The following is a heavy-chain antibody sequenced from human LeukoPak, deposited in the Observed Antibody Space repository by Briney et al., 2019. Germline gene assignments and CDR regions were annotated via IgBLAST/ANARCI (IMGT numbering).Heavy chain of an antibody. CDR1: GFTFSSYA. CDR2: IKQDGSEK. Sequence: GGSLRLSCAASGFTFSSYAMSWVRQAPGKGLEWVANIKQDGSEKYYVDSVKGRFTISRDNAKNSLYLQMNSLRAEDTAVYYCARGRQQLVRGDAFDIWGQGTMVTVSS. D-gene: IGHD6-13*01. J-gene: IGHJ3*02. V-gene: IGHV3-7*01. CDR3: ARGRQQLVRGDAFDI.